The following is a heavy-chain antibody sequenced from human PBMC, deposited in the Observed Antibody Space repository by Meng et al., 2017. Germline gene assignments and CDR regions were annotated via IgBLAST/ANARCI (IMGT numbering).Heavy chain of an antibody. J-gene: IGHJ5*02. CDR1: GGTCSSYA. CDR2: IIPIFGTA. CDR3: ARDYGDYAWIAKRWFDP. Sequence: QVQRVQSGVEVKTPGSSVKASSKASGGTCSSYAICWVRPAPGQGLEWMVGIIPIFGTANYAQKFQGRVTITADESTSTAYMELSSLRSEDTAVYYCARDYGDYAWIAKRWFDPWGQGTLVTVSS. V-gene: IGHV1-69*01. D-gene: IGHD4-17*01.